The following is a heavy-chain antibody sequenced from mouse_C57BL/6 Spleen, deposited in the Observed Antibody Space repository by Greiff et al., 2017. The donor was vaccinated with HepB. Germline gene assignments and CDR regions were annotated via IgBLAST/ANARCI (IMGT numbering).Heavy chain of an antibody. CDR3: ARMLGKPFYYAMDY. Sequence: EVQVVESGGGLVKPGGSLKLSCAASGFTFSDYGMHWVRQAPEKGLEWVAYISSGSSTIYYADTVKGRFTISRDNAKNTLFLQMTSLRSEDTAMYYCARMLGKPFYYAMDYWGQGTSVTVSS. D-gene: IGHD2-1*01. J-gene: IGHJ4*01. V-gene: IGHV5-17*01. CDR1: GFTFSDYG. CDR2: ISSGSSTI.